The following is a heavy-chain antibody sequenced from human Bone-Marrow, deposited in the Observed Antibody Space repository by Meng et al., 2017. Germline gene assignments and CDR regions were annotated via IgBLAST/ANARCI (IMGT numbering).Heavy chain of an antibody. D-gene: IGHD2-21*02. J-gene: IGHJ2*01. CDR2: IYHSGST. V-gene: IGHV4-38-2*02. CDR1: GYSISSGYY. CDR3: ARTGGWGDPRNWYFDL. Sequence: SETLSLTCTVSGYSISSGYYWGWIRQPPGKGLEWIGSIYHSGSTYYNPSLKSRVPISVDTSKNQFSLKLSSVTAADTAVYYCARTGGWGDPRNWYFDLWGRGTLVTVSS.